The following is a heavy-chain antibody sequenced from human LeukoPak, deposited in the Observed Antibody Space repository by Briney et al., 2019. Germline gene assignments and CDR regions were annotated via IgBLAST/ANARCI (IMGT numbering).Heavy chain of an antibody. J-gene: IGHJ3*02. CDR3: ARDSLGYQLPHHDAFDI. D-gene: IGHD2-2*01. CDR1: GYTFTSYY. V-gene: IGHV1-46*01. Sequence: GASVKVSCKASGYTFTSYYMHWVRQAPGQGLEWMGIINPSGGSTSYAQKLQGRVTMTTDTSTSTAYMELRSLRSDDTAVFYCARDSLGYQLPHHDAFDIWGQGTMVTVSS. CDR2: INPSGGST.